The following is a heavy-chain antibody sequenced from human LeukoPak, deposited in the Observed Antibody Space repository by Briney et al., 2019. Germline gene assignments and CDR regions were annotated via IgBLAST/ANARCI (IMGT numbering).Heavy chain of an antibody. J-gene: IGHJ4*02. V-gene: IGHV3-30-3*01. CDR1: GFTFSSYA. Sequence: PGGSLRLSCAASGFTFSSYAMHWVRQAPGKGLEWVTFISSDGSNKYYADSVKGRFTISRDNSKNTLYLQMNSLRAEDTAVYYCARDLSSRGGLYFDYWGQGTLVTVSS. CDR3: ARDLSSRGGLYFDY. CDR2: ISSDGSNK. D-gene: IGHD6-13*01.